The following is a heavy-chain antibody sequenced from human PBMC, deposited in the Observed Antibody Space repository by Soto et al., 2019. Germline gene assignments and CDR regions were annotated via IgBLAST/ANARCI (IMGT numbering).Heavy chain of an antibody. CDR2: IRSKTYGGTT. V-gene: IGHV3-15*07. J-gene: IGHJ5*02. Sequence: GSLRLSCAASGFTFSNAWINWVRQAPGKGLEWVGRIRSKTYGGTTDFAAPVKGRFTISRDDSKNIAYLQMNSLKTEDTAMYYCTRAYSSGPRSKNWFDPWGQGTLVTVSS. D-gene: IGHD6-19*01. CDR1: GFTFSNAW. CDR3: TRAYSSGPRSKNWFDP.